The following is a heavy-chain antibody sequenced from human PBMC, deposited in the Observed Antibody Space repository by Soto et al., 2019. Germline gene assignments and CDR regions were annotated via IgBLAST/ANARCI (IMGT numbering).Heavy chain of an antibody. Sequence: VGSLRLSCAASGSTVSSNYMIWVRQAPGKGLEWVSVIYSGGSTYYADSVTGRFTISRDNSKNTLYLQMNSLRDEDTAVYYCARLLLRRGYFDYWGKGPLVTVS. J-gene: IGHJ4*02. V-gene: IGHV3-53*01. CDR3: ARLLLRRGYFDY. D-gene: IGHD3-22*01. CDR1: GSTVSSNY. CDR2: IYSGGST.